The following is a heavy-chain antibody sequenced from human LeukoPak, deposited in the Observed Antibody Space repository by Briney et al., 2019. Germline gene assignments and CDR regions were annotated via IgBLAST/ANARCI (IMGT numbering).Heavy chain of an antibody. J-gene: IGHJ4*02. D-gene: IGHD1-26*01. CDR1: GGSISSYY. CDR3: ARERVSGSTYYFDY. Sequence: PSETLSLTCTVSGGSISSYYWSWIRQPPGKGLEWIGYIYYSGSTNYNPSLKSRVTISVDTSKNQFSLKLSSVTAADTAVYYCARERVSGSTYYFDYWGQGTLVTVSS. V-gene: IGHV4-59*01. CDR2: IYYSGST.